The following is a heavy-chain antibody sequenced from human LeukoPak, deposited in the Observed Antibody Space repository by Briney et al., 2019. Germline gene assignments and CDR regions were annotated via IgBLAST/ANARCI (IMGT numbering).Heavy chain of an antibody. J-gene: IGHJ4*02. CDR3: AKGRGRAKGFDY. V-gene: IGHV3-30*02. D-gene: IGHD1-1*01. Sequence: GGSLRLSCAASEFTFSTHGMHWVRQAPGKGLEWVAFIRYDGSNKYYADSVKGRFTISRDNSKNTLYLQMNSLRAEDTAVYYCAKGRGRAKGFDYWGQGTLVTVSS. CDR2: IRYDGSNK. CDR1: EFTFSTHG.